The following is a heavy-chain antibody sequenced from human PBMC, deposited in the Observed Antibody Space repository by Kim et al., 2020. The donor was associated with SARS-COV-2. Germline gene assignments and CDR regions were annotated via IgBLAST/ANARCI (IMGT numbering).Heavy chain of an antibody. D-gene: IGHD4-17*01. CDR3: ASPTVVTGGAFDI. J-gene: IGHJ3*02. V-gene: IGHV4-31*02. Sequence: YHPSLKSRVTISVDTSKNQFSLKLSSVTAADTAVYYCASPTVVTGGAFDIWGQGTMVTVSS.